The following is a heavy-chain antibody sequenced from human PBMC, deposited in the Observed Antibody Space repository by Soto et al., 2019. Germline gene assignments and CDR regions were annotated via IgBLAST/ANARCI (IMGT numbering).Heavy chain of an antibody. CDR1: GDSISSDQYC. CDR3: ARQNYVNKWFDS. J-gene: IGHJ5*01. V-gene: IGHV4-39*01. D-gene: IGHD3-16*01. CDR2: IYYSRRT. Sequence: QLRLQESGPGQVKASETLSLTCSISGDSISSDQYCWGWVRQPPGKGLEWIGTIYYSRRTYYNPSLKGRATVSVDTSDTQFSLSLNSVTATDTAVYYCARQNYVNKWFDSWGQGTLVSVSS.